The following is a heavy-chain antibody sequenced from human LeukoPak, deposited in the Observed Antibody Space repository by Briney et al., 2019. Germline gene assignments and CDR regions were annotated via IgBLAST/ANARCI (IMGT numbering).Heavy chain of an antibody. J-gene: IGHJ5*02. CDR3: VRDWEWKAARNLFDP. Sequence: ASVKVSCKASGYSFINYGISWVRRARGQGLEWMGWTSGDNVNTYYAQKFLGRVIMTTETSTTTAYMELRSLRPDDTAVYYCVRDWEWKAARNLFDPWGQGTRVTVSS. CDR1: GYSFINYG. CDR2: TSGDNVNT. V-gene: IGHV1-18*01. D-gene: IGHD6-6*01.